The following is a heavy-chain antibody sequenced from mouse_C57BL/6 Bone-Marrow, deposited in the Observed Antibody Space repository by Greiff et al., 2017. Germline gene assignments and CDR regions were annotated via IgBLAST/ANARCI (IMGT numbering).Heavy chain of an antibody. J-gene: IGHJ4*01. CDR3: ARENALYYGNPLLAMDY. CDR1: GFTFSDYY. Sequence: EVMLVESEGGLVQPGSSMKLSCTASGFTFSDYYMAWVRQVPEKGLEWVANINYDGSSTYYLDSLKSRFIISRDNATNILYLQMSSLKSEDTATYYCARENALYYGNPLLAMDYWGQGTSVTVSS. V-gene: IGHV5-16*01. CDR2: INYDGSST. D-gene: IGHD2-1*01.